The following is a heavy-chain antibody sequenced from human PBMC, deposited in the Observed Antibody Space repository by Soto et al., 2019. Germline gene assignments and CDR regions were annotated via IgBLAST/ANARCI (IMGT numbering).Heavy chain of an antibody. J-gene: IGHJ4*02. CDR3: AKDISASGICSDY. D-gene: IGHD3-10*01. CDR2: ISYDGSNE. Sequence: QVQLVESGGGVVQPGRSLRLSCEASGFTFSSYGMHWVRQAPGKGLEWVAFISYDGSNEYYADSVRGRFAISRDNSRNSVSLHLSSLRREDTAVYPCAKDISASGICSDYWGQGSLVTVSS. V-gene: IGHV3-30*18. CDR1: GFTFSSYG.